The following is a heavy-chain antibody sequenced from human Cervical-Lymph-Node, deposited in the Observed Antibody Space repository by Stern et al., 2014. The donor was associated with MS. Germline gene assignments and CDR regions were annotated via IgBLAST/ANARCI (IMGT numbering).Heavy chain of an antibody. V-gene: IGHV2-70*04. CDR2: IDWDDDK. CDR1: GFSLSTSGMR. J-gene: IGHJ4*02. CDR3: ARSPPYYEFWNDYYYFDY. D-gene: IGHD3-3*01. Sequence: QVTLRESGPALVKPTQTLTLTCTFSGFSLSTSGMRVSWIRQPPGKALEWLARIDWDDDKFYSTSLKTRLTSSKDTAKNQGVLTMTNMDPVDTATYYCARSPPYYEFWNDYYYFDYWGQGTLVAVSS.